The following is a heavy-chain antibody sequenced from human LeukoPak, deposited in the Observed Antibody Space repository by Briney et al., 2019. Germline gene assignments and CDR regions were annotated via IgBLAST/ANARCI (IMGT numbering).Heavy chain of an antibody. CDR2: INHSGST. CDR1: GGSFSGYY. CDR3: ARSGIQLWLPLY. V-gene: IGHV4-34*01. Sequence: SETLSLTCAVYGGSFSGYYWSWIRQPPGKGLEWIGEINHSGSTNYNPSLKSRVTISVDTSKNQFSLKLSSVTAADTAVYYCARSGIQLWLPLYWGQGTLVTVSS. D-gene: IGHD5-18*01. J-gene: IGHJ4*02.